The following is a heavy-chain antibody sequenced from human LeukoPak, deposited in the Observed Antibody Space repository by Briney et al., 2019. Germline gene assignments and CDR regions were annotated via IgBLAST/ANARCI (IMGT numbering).Heavy chain of an antibody. CDR1: GFTFSSYG. D-gene: IGHD2-2*01. CDR3: ARDRVYCSSTSCYAGAFDI. Sequence: PGGSLRLSCAASGFTFSSYGMHWVRQAPGKGLEWVAVIWYDGSNKYYADSVKGRFTISRDNSKNTLYLQMNSLRAEDTAVYYCARDRVYCSSTSCYAGAFDIWGQGTMVTVSS. CDR2: IWYDGSNK. J-gene: IGHJ3*02. V-gene: IGHV3-33*01.